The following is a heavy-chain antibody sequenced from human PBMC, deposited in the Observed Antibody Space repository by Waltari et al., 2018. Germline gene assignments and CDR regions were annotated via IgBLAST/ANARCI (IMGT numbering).Heavy chain of an antibody. J-gene: IGHJ6*02. Sequence: EVQLVESGGGLVKPGGSLRLSSAASGFKFSDLHLNWVRPAPGKGLEWVSSIGSSSSFMDYADSVRGRFTVSRDNAKNTLYLQMDTLRAEDTAVYYCAREGAEQWVVEDYGMDVWGQGTTVTVS. CDR2: IGSSSSFM. CDR1: GFKFSDLH. V-gene: IGHV3-21*02. D-gene: IGHD6-19*01. CDR3: AREGAEQWVVEDYGMDV.